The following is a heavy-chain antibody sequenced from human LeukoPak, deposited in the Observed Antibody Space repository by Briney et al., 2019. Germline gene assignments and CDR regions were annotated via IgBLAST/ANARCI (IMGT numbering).Heavy chain of an antibody. CDR1: GFSLSTSGVG. Sequence: SGPTLVKPTQTLTLTCTFSGFSLSTSGVGVGWIRQPPGKALEWLALIYWDDDKRYSPSLKSRLTITKDTSKNQVVLTMTNMDPVDTATYYCAHKGNNAAVGYYFDYWGQGTLVTVSS. CDR3: AHKGNNAAVGYYFDY. CDR2: IYWDDDK. D-gene: IGHD6-13*01. J-gene: IGHJ4*02. V-gene: IGHV2-5*02.